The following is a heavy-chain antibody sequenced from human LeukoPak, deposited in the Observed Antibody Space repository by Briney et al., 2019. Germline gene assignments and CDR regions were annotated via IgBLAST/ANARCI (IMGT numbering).Heavy chain of an antibody. CDR3: ARGGWYPESFQH. D-gene: IGHD6-19*01. J-gene: IGHJ1*01. CDR2: IYNSGST. CDR1: GGSVSTFS. V-gene: IGHV4-59*02. Sequence: SETLSLTCSVSGGSVSTFSCSWIRQPPGKGLEWIGYIYNSGSTYYNPSLKSRVTISVDTSKNQFSLKLSSVTAADTAVYYCARGGWYPESFQHWGQGALVTVSS.